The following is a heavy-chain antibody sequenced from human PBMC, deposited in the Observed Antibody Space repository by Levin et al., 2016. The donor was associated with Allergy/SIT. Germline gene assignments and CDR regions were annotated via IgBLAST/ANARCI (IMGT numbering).Heavy chain of an antibody. D-gene: IGHD3-10*01. Sequence: VRQMPGKGLEWMGRIDPSDSYTNYSPSFQGHVTISADKSISTAYLQWSSLKASDTAMYYCARPRGGYGSGSYEGKYGMDVWGQGTTVTVSS. CDR2: IDPSDSYT. J-gene: IGHJ6*02. CDR3: ARPRGGYGSGSYEGKYGMDV. V-gene: IGHV5-10-1*01.